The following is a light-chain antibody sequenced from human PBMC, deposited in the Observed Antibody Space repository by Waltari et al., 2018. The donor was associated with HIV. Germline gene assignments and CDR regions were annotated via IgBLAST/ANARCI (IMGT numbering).Light chain of an antibody. Sequence: QSALTQPASVSGAPGQSIPIPCPDTSRDVGHYHLVPWYQHYPGKAPKLMIYEAVKRPSGVSNRISASKSGNTASLTISGLQAEDEADYYCCSYGGSSTWVFGGGTKLTVL. V-gene: IGLV2-23*01. CDR3: CSYGGSSTWV. CDR2: EAV. CDR1: SRDVGHYHL. J-gene: IGLJ3*02.